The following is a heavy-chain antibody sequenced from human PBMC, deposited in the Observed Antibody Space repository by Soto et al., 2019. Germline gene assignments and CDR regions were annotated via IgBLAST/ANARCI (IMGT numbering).Heavy chain of an antibody. V-gene: IGHV3-48*01. Sequence: GGSLRLSCAASGFTFSSYSMNWVRQAPGKGLEWVSYISSSSSTIYYADSVKGRFTISRDNAKNSLYLQMNSLRAEDTAVYYCAREALGGSRAKARNWFDPWGQGTLVTVSS. CDR1: GFTFSSYS. J-gene: IGHJ5*02. CDR2: ISSSSSTI. CDR3: AREALGGSRAKARNWFDP.